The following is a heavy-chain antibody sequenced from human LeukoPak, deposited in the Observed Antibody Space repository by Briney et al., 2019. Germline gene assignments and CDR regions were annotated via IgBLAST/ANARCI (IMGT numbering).Heavy chain of an antibody. V-gene: IGHV4-59*08. CDR3: ARQGYDILTGYIDAFDS. Sequence: KTSETLSLTCTVSGGSISRYYWSWIRQPPGKGLEWIGYISYSGSTNYNPSLKSRVTISIDTSKNQFSLKLRSVTAADTAIYYCARQGYDILTGYIDAFDSWGQGTMVTVSS. CDR1: GGSISRYY. D-gene: IGHD3-9*01. CDR2: ISYSGST. J-gene: IGHJ3*02.